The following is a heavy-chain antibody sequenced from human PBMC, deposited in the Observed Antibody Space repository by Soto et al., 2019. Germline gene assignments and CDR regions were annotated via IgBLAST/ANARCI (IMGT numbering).Heavy chain of an antibody. D-gene: IGHD5-18*01. CDR1: GFTFDGNA. J-gene: IGHJ3*02. CDR3: AKDVAMGDNAFDI. V-gene: IGHV3-9*01. CDR2: ISWDSGSI. Sequence: PGGSLRLSCAASGFTFDGNAMRWVRQAPGKGLEWVSAISWDSGSIGYADSVKGRFTISRDNAKNSLYLQMNSLMAEDTALYYYAKDVAMGDNAFDIWGQGTMVTVSS.